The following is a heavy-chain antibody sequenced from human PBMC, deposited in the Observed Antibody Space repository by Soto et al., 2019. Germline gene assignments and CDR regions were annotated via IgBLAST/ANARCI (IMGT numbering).Heavy chain of an antibody. D-gene: IGHD3-10*01. CDR3: ARDPGGYYFDY. Sequence: EVQLVESGGGLVQPGGSLRLSCAASGFTVSSNYMSWVRQAPGRGLEWVSVIYSGGSTYYADSVKGRFTISRDNSKNTLYLQMNSLRAEDTAVYYCARDPGGYYFDYWGQGTLVTVSS. J-gene: IGHJ4*02. CDR2: IYSGGST. CDR1: GFTVSSNY. V-gene: IGHV3-66*01.